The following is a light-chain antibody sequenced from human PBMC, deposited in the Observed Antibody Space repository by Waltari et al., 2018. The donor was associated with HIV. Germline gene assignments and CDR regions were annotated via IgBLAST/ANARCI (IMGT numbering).Light chain of an antibody. Sequence: EIQMTQTPSALSASVGDRVTITCRASQTISDWLAWYQQRPGKAPKLLIFKASGLESGVPSRFSGSLSGTEFTLTISRLQPDDLATYYCQQYSTFPGTFGQGTKVEI. CDR2: KAS. CDR3: QQYSTFPGT. J-gene: IGKJ1*01. V-gene: IGKV1-5*03. CDR1: QTISDW.